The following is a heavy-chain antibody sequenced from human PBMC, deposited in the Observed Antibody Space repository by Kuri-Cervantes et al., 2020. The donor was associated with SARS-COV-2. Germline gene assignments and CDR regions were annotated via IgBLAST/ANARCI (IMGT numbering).Heavy chain of an antibody. J-gene: IGHJ2*01. CDR2: IYYSGGT. Sequence: SETLSLTCTVSGGSISSGGFYRSWIRQHPGKGLEWIAYIYYSGGTYYNPSLKSRVTISVDTSKNQFSLKLSSVTAADTAVYYCARRPDQIYWYFDLWGRGTLVTDSS. CDR1: GGSISSGGFY. D-gene: IGHD2-2*01. V-gene: IGHV4-31*03. CDR3: ARRPDQIYWYFDL.